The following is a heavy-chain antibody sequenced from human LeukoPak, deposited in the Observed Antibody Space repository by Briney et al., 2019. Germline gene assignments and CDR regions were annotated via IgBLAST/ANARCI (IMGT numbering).Heavy chain of an antibody. J-gene: IGHJ3*02. CDR1: GFTVSSNY. CDR3: ARSSHYDILTGYSEEDAFDI. V-gene: IGHV3-53*01. CDR2: IYSGGST. D-gene: IGHD3-9*01. Sequence: PLGSLRLSCAASGFTVSSNYMSWVRQAPGKGLEWVSVIYSGGSTDYADSVKGRFTSSRDNSKNTLYLQMNSLRVEDTAVYYCARSSHYDILTGYSEEDAFDIWGQGTMVTVSS.